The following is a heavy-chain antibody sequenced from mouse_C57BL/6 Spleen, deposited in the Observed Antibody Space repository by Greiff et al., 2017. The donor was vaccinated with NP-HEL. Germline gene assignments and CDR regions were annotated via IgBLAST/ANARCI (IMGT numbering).Heavy chain of an antibody. D-gene: IGHD1-1*01. J-gene: IGHJ1*03. CDR3: ARFSQIYYYGSSYVGYWYFDV. CDR2: INPSTGGT. Sequence: VQLQQSGPELVKPGASVKISCKASGYSFTGYYMNWVKQSPEKSLEWIGEINPSTGGTTYNQKFKAKATLTVDKSSSTAYMQLKSLTSEDSAVYYCARFSQIYYYGSSYVGYWYFDVWGTGTTVTVSS. V-gene: IGHV1-42*01. CDR1: GYSFTGYY.